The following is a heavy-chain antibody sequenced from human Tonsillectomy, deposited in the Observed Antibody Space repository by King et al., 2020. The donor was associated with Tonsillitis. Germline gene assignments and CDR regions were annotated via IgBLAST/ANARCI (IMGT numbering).Heavy chain of an antibody. CDR3: AKDQWELLGWGWFDP. Sequence: VQLVESGGGVVQPGGSLRLSCAASGFTFSSYGMHWVRQAPGKGLEWVAFIRYDGSNKYYADSVKGRFTICRDNSKNTLYLQMNSLRAEDTAVYYCAKDQWELLGWGWFDPWGQGTLVTVSS. V-gene: IGHV3-30*02. CDR1: GFTFSSYG. J-gene: IGHJ5*02. CDR2: IRYDGSNK. D-gene: IGHD1-26*01.